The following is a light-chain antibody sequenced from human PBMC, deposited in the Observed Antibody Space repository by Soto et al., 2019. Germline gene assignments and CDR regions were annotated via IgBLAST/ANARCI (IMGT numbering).Light chain of an antibody. Sequence: EIVMKQSPATLSVSPGERSTLSFISSQIVNTNLAWYQQKPGQAPRLLIYGASNRATGIPARFSGSGSGTEFALTISSLQSEDFAVYYCQQYHYWPPITFGQGTLLAV. V-gene: IGKV3-15*01. CDR3: QQYHYWPPIT. CDR2: GAS. J-gene: IGKJ5*01. CDR1: QIVNTN.